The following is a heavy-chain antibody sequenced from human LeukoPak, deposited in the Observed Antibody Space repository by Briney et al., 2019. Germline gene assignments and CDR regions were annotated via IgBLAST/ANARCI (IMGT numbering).Heavy chain of an antibody. CDR1: GFTFSSYS. J-gene: IGHJ6*03. V-gene: IGHV3-23*01. D-gene: IGHD3-3*01. Sequence: PGGSLRLSCAASGFTFSSYSMNWVRQAPGKGLEWVSSISRSGGSTFYADSVKGRFTISRDNSKNTLYLQMNSLRVEDTAVYYCAKAPRFGDHATEYYYYYMDVWGKGTTVTVSS. CDR2: ISRSGGST. CDR3: AKAPRFGDHATEYYYYYMDV.